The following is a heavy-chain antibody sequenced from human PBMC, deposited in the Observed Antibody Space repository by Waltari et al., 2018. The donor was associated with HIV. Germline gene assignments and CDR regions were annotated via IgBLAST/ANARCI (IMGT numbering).Heavy chain of an antibody. CDR3: GRAFGGCSEIDA. CDR2: IGDDGSKK. V-gene: IGHV3-33*01. D-gene: IGHD3-10*01. Sequence: VHLVESGGGVVQPGKSLTLSCAASGFRFGAYGMHWVRQAQGQGVGWMEVIGDDGSKKNYGDSVKGRLTSSRDNSENTLFLQVKRLTVEDTAIYYCGRAFGGCSEIDAWGQGTLVSVSS. CDR1: GFRFGAYG. J-gene: IGHJ5*02.